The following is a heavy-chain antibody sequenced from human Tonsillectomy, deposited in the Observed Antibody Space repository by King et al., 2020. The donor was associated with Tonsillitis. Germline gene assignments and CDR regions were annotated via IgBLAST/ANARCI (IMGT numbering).Heavy chain of an antibody. CDR1: GFSFSDYY. J-gene: IGHJ4*02. V-gene: IGHV3-11*01. Sequence: VQLVESGGGLVKPGGSLRLSCAASGFSFSDYYMSWIRRAPGKGLEWVSYISSSSNIIYYTDSVKGRFTISRDNAKGSLYLQMSSLRAEDTAVYYCARVRGYCSGGSCYPILDYWGPGTLVTVSS. CDR2: ISSSSNII. D-gene: IGHD2-15*01. CDR3: ARVRGYCSGGSCYPILDY.